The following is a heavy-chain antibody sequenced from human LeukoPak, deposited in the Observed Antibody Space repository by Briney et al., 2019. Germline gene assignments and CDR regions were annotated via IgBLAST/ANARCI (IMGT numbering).Heavy chain of an antibody. CDR2: IYYSGST. CDR3: ARTNSGYSSTRDPYVDY. Sequence: SETLSLTCTVSGGSISSYYWSWLRQPPGKGLEWIGYIYYSGSTNYNPSLKSRVTISVDTSKNQFSLKLSSVTAADTAVYYCARTNSGYSSTRDPYVDYWGQGTLVTVSS. D-gene: IGHD6-13*01. J-gene: IGHJ4*02. CDR1: GGSISSYY. V-gene: IGHV4-59*01.